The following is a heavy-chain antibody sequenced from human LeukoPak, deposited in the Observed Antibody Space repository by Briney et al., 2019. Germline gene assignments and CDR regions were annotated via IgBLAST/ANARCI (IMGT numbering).Heavy chain of an antibody. Sequence: GGSLRLSCAASGFTFSSYSMNWVRQAPGEGLEWVSSISSSSSYIYYADSVKGRFTISRDNAKNSLYLQMNSLRAEDTAVYYCAREYSGYDSIFYGMDVWGQGTTVTVSS. D-gene: IGHD5-12*01. CDR1: GFTFSSYS. CDR2: ISSSSSYI. V-gene: IGHV3-21*01. J-gene: IGHJ6*02. CDR3: AREYSGYDSIFYGMDV.